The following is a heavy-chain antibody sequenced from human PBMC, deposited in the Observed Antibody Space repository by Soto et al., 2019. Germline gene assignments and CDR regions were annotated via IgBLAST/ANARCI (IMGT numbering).Heavy chain of an antibody. CDR3: ARQGSWPYYYYGLDV. CDR2: ISTYNGDT. J-gene: IGHJ6*02. D-gene: IGHD1-26*01. CDR1: GYTFTTSG. Sequence: QVQLVQSGPEVRKPGASVKVSCEASGYTFTTSGISWVRQVPGQGLEWMGWISTYNGDTNSARNFQGRVLMTADTSTGTAYMELMSLKSDDPAVYYCARQGSWPYYYYGLDVWGQGTIVTVSS. V-gene: IGHV1-18*01.